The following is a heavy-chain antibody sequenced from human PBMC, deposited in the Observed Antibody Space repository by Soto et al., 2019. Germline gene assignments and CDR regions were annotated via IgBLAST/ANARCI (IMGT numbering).Heavy chain of an antibody. D-gene: IGHD5-12*01. J-gene: IGHJ6*02. CDR1: GGSISSYY. CDR2: IFYSGSI. CDR3: AREPPIDGYNYTIYYYYGMDV. Sequence: SETLSLTCTVSGGSISSYYWSWIRQPPGKGLEWIGSIFYSGSIYYNPSLKSRVTISVDTSKNQFSLKLSSVTAADTAVYYCAREPPIDGYNYTIYYYYGMDVWGQGTTVTVSS. V-gene: IGHV4-4*08.